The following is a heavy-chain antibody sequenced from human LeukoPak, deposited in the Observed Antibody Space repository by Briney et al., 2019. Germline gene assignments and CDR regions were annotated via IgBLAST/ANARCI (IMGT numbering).Heavy chain of an antibody. CDR2: IRPSGDNT. CDR1: GFTFGDYA. J-gene: IGHJ5*02. Sequence: GGSLRLSCTASGFTFGDYAMTWVRQAPGRGLEWVSSIRPSGDNTYYGDSVKGRFTISRGNSKNTVYLQMNNMRVDDTAVYYCARVAGWHWFDPWGQGTLVTVSS. V-gene: IGHV3-23*01. CDR3: ARVAGWHWFDP. D-gene: IGHD6-19*01.